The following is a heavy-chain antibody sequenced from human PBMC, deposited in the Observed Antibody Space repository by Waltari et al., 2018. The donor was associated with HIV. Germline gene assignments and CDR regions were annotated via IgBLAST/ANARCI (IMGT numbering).Heavy chain of an antibody. J-gene: IGHJ4*02. CDR1: GYCFSSYW. CDR2: TIPGAADT. Sequence: VQLVKSGAEVKKPGESLKISCKGSGYCFSSYWIAWVRQVPGKGLEWMGITIPGAADTKYNPSFQGQVTISADKSITPSYLQWRGLEASDSAIYYCARFGSYGSGSRAFFVDDWGQGALVTVAS. CDR3: ARFGSYGSGSRAFFVDD. D-gene: IGHD3-10*01. V-gene: IGHV5-51*03.